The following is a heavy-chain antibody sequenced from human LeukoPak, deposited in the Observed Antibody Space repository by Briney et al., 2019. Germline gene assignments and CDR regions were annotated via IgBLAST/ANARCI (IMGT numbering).Heavy chain of an antibody. CDR1: GGSISRYY. J-gene: IGHJ4*02. D-gene: IGHD3-22*01. Sequence: PSETLSLTCTVSGGSISRYYWSWVRQSPGKGLEWIGHIYYSGTTNYNPSLKSRITISVDTSKNQFSLKLNSVTAADTAVYFCARQYGNYLWDYLGQRTLVTLSS. CDR3: ARQYGNYLWDY. CDR2: IYYSGTT. V-gene: IGHV4-59*08.